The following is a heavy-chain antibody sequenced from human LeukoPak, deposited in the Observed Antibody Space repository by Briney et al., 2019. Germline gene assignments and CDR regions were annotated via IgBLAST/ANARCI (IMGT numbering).Heavy chain of an antibody. CDR2: ISSNGGAT. CDR3: ARGSYHYYFDY. V-gene: IGHV3-64*02. J-gene: IGHJ4*02. CDR1: GFTFSSYA. D-gene: IGHD1-26*01. Sequence: GRSLRLSCAASGFTFSSYAMHWVRQAPGKGLEYVSAISSNGGATYYADSVKGRFTISRDNSKNTVYLQMGSLRAEDMAVYYCARGSYHYYFDYWGQGTLVTVSS.